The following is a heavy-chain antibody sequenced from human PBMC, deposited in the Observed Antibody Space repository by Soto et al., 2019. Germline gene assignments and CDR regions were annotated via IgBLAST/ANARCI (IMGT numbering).Heavy chain of an antibody. J-gene: IGHJ1*01. CDR1: GGSISSYY. CDR3: ARDLDGLHDDTSGPFPRPG. V-gene: IGHV4-59*06. CDR2: IYYSGST. D-gene: IGHD3-22*01. Sequence: SETLSLTCTVSGGSISSYYWSWIRQPPGKGLEWIGYIYYSGSTYYNPSLKSRVTISVDTSKNQFSLKLSSVTAADTAVYYCARDLDGLHDDTSGPFPRPGWGQGTLVTVSS.